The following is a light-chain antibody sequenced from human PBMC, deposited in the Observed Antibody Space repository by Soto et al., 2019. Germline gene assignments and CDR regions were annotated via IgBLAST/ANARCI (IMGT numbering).Light chain of an antibody. CDR2: GAS. CDR3: QQYNDWPPWT. Sequence: EMTQYTATLSVSPGERATLSCRASQSISSHLVWYQQKPGQAPRLVIYGASTRVTGIPARFSGSGSGTEFTLTISSVQSEDFAVYYCQQYNDWPPWTFGQGTMV. V-gene: IGKV3D-15*01. CDR1: QSISSH. J-gene: IGKJ1*01.